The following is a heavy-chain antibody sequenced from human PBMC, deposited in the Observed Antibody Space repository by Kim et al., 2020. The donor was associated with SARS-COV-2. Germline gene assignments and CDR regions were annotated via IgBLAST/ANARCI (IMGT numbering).Heavy chain of an antibody. D-gene: IGHD3-10*01. CDR3: AKASPPWAGILGYFQH. CDR2: ISGSGGST. CDR1: GFTFSSYA. Sequence: GGSLRLSCAASGFTFSSYAMSWVRQAPGKGLEWVSAISGSGGSTYYADSVKGRFTISRDNSKNTLYLQMNSLRAEDTAVYYCAKASPPWAGILGYFQHWGQGTLVTVSS. J-gene: IGHJ1*01. V-gene: IGHV3-23*01.